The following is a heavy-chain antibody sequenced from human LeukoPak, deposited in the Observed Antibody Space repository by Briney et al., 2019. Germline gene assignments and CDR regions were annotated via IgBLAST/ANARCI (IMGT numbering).Heavy chain of an antibody. J-gene: IGHJ4*02. CDR2: INPNSGGT. Sequence: ASVKVSCKASGYTFTGYYMHWVRQAPGQGLEWMGWINPNSGGTNYAQKFQGRVTMTRDTSISTAYMELSRLRSDDTAVYYCARTRGKRDYGAGYWGQGTLVTVSS. CDR1: GYTFTGYY. CDR3: ARTRGKRDYGAGY. V-gene: IGHV1-2*02. D-gene: IGHD4-17*01.